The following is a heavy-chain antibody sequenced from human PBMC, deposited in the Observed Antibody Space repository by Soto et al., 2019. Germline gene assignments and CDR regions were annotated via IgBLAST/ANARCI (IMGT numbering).Heavy chain of an antibody. CDR3: AKNRDGECGMDV. CDR2: ISYDGGNY. Sequence: QVQLVESGGGVVQPEGSLRLSCAASGFTFSSYSIHWVRQAPGKGLEWVAIISYDGGNYHCADSVRGRFTVSRDNSMNTLYLQMNSLSREDTAVYYCAKNRDGECGMDVWGQGTTVTVSS. J-gene: IGHJ6*02. V-gene: IGHV3-30-3*02. CDR1: GFTFSSYS. D-gene: IGHD4-17*01.